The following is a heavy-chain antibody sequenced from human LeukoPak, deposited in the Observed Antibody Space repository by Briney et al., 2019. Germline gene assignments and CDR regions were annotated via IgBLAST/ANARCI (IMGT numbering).Heavy chain of an antibody. CDR2: INPNSGGT. CDR3: ARDGASGYLADY. D-gene: IGHD3-3*01. CDR1: GYTLTGYY. Sequence: VASVKVSCKASGYTLTGYYMHWVRQAPGQGLEWMGWINPNSGGTNYAQKFQGRVTMTRDTSISTAYMELSRLGSDDTAVYYCARDGASGYLADYWGQGTLDTVSS. J-gene: IGHJ4*02. V-gene: IGHV1-2*02.